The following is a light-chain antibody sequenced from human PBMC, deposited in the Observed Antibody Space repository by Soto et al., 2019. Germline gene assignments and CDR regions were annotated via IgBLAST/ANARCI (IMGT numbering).Light chain of an antibody. V-gene: IGLV2-14*01. CDR1: DRDIGDYNY. CDR3: SSYTTRSTHV. CDR2: EVS. Sequence: QSALAQPASVSWSPGQSITISCSGTDRDIGDYNYVSWYQQLPGRAPKLMIYEVSNRPSGVSNRFSASKSGNTASLTISGLQAEDEADYYCSSYTTRSTHVFGTGTKVTVL. J-gene: IGLJ1*01.